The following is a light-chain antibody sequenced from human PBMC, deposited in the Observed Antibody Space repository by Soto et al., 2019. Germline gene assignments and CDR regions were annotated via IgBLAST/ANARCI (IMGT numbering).Light chain of an antibody. V-gene: IGKV1-39*01. Sequence: DIQMTQSPSSLSASVGDRLTITCRASQSVSRYLNWYQQKPGKAPRLLIYSASNLESGVPSEFSGSGSGTDFTLTISGLQREDFAIYYCQQTYSTPWTFGQGTRVEVK. CDR2: SAS. CDR1: QSVSRY. J-gene: IGKJ1*01. CDR3: QQTYSTPWT.